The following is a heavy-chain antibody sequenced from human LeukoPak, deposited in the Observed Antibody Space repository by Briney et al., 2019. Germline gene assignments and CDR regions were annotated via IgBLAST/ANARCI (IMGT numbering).Heavy chain of an antibody. V-gene: IGHV3-74*01. CDR1: GFTFSSYW. CDR2: INSDGSST. J-gene: IGHJ6*03. Sequence: GGSLRLSCAASGFTFSSYWMHWVRQAPGKGLVWVSRINSDGSSTSYADSVKGRFTISRDNAKNTLYLQMNSLRAEDTAVYYCAKPQMLKDAARSYYYYYMDVWGKGTTVTVSS. D-gene: IGHD6-6*01. CDR3: AKPQMLKDAARSYYYYYMDV.